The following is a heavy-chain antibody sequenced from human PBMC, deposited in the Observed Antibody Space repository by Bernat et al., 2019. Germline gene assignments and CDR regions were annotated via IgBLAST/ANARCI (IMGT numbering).Heavy chain of an antibody. D-gene: IGHD6-13*01. CDR2: IKQDGSNI. V-gene: IGHV3-7*02. J-gene: IGHJ5*02. Sequence: DVQLVESGGGLVQPGGSVRLSCVASGFTFSSYWMSWVRQAPGKGLEWVANIKQDGSNIHYVDSVKGRFTISRDNAKNSLYLQMNSLRAEDTAVYYCATSIDAAGTSWGQGTLVTVSS. CDR1: GFTFSSYW. CDR3: ATSIDAAGTS.